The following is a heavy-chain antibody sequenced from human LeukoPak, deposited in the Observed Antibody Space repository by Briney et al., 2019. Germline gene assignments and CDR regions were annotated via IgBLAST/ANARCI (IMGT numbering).Heavy chain of an antibody. CDR2: INHSEST. D-gene: IGHD3-10*01. Sequence: PSETLSLTCALYGGSFSGYYWSWIRQPPRKGLEWIGEINHSESTNNNPSLKSRVTISVETSKNQFSLKLSSVTAADTAVYYCSSFPYYYGSGSYYKDSDYWGQGTLVTVSS. CDR1: GGSFSGYY. CDR3: SSFPYYYGSGSYYKDSDY. J-gene: IGHJ4*02. V-gene: IGHV4-34*01.